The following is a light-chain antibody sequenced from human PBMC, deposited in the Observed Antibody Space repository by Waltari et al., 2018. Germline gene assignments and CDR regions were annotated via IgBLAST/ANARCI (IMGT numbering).Light chain of an antibody. CDR2: DVS. J-gene: IGLJ2*01. CDR1: SSDIGNYNY. CDR3: SSYISSDTLEL. V-gene: IGLV2-14*03. Sequence: HSALTQPASVSGSPGQSITISCTGSSSDIGNYNYVSWYQQHPGNAPKLMIFDVSNRPSGVSNRFSGSKSGNTASLTISGLQAEDEADYYCSSYISSDTLELFGGGTSLTVL.